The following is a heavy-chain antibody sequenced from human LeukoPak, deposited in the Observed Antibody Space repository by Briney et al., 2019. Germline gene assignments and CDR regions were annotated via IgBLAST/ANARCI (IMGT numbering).Heavy chain of an antibody. D-gene: IGHD3-9*01. J-gene: IGHJ4*02. CDR1: GFTFSSYS. Sequence: GGCLRLSCAASGFTFSSYSMTWVRQAPGKGLEWVSSISSSSSYIYYADSVKGRFTISRDNAKNSLYLQMNSLRAEDTAVYYCASQIHYDILTGTVDYWGQGTLVTVSS. CDR3: ASQIHYDILTGTVDY. CDR2: ISSSSSYI. V-gene: IGHV3-21*01.